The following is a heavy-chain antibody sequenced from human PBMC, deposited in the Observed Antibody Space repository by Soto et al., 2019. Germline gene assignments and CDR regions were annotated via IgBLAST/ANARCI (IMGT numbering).Heavy chain of an antibody. Sequence: EVQLVESGGGLVKPGGSLRLSCAASGFTFRSYSMNWVRQAPGKGLEWVSSISSSSLSINYADSVKGRFSISRDNAQNSLHLQMNNLRAEDTAVYYCARNESSNIYGMDVWGQGTTVTVSS. J-gene: IGHJ6*02. CDR1: GFTFRSYS. CDR3: ARNESSNIYGMDV. CDR2: ISSSSLSI. D-gene: IGHD6-6*01. V-gene: IGHV3-21*01.